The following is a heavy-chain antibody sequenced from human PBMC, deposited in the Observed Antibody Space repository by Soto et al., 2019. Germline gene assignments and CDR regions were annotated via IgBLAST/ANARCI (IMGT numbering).Heavy chain of an antibody. J-gene: IGHJ6*01. CDR2: INHSGST. D-gene: IGHD3-3*01. CDR3: ASGKTSGVLYYYYYGMDV. CDR1: GGSFSGYY. V-gene: IGHV4-34*01. Sequence: PSETLSLTCAVYGGSFSGYYWSWIRQPPGKGLEWIGEINHSGSTNYNPSLKSRVTISVDTSKNQFSLKLSSVTAADTAVYYCASGKTSGVLYYYYYGMDVWGQGTTVTVSS.